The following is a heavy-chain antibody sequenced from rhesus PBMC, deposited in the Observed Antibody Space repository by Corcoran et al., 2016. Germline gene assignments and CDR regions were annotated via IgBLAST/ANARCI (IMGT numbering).Heavy chain of an antibody. CDR2: MSYGCGST. CDR1: GFTFSDYD. D-gene: IGHD6-25*01. V-gene: IGHV3-178*01. Sequence: EVQLVESGGGLAKPGGSLRLSCAASGFTFSDYDMDWVRQASGKGVGWVLRMSYGCGSTWYADYVKGRFTISRENAKNTLYRQMDGLRAEDTAVYYWARDVSGSWAIDYWGQGVLVTVSS. CDR3: ARDVSGSWAIDY. J-gene: IGHJ4*01.